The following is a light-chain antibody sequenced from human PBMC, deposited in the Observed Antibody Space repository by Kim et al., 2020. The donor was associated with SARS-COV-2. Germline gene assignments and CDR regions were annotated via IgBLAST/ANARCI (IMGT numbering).Light chain of an antibody. Sequence: PGQSITNSCNGTSSDVGSYNLVSWYQQYPGKAPKLMIYEGSKRPSGVSNRFSGSKSGNTASLTISGLQAEDEADYYCCSYAGSNWVFGGGTQLTVL. CDR2: EGS. J-gene: IGLJ3*02. CDR1: SSDVGSYNL. V-gene: IGLV2-23*01. CDR3: CSYAGSNWV.